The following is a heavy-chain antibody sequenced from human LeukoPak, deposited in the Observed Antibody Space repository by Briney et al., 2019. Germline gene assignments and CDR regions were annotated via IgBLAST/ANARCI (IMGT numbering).Heavy chain of an antibody. CDR1: GFAFRTYA. J-gene: IGHJ6*02. CDR2: ISGSRVRSYI. V-gene: IGHV3-21*06. Sequence: GGSLRLSCAASGFAFRTYAMNWVRHAPGKGLEWVSSISGSRVRSYIYYADSVKGRFTISRDNGKNSLYLQMNSLRVEDTAVYYCARDGGMDVWGQGTTVTVSS. CDR3: ARDGGMDV.